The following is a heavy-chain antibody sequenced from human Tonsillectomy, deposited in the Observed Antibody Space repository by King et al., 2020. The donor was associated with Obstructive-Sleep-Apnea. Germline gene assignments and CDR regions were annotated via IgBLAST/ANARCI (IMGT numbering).Heavy chain of an antibody. J-gene: IGHJ4*02. CDR1: GGSISNYY. Sequence: MQLQESGPGLVKPSETLSLTCSVSGGSISNYYWSWIRQPPGKGLEWIGYIYYSGSTNFNPSLKSRVTISVDTSKNEFSLKLTSVTAADTAVYYCARGYYYDSRGYYSPFDHWGQGTLVTVSS. D-gene: IGHD3-22*01. CDR3: ARGYYYDSRGYYSPFDH. V-gene: IGHV4-59*01. CDR2: IYYSGST.